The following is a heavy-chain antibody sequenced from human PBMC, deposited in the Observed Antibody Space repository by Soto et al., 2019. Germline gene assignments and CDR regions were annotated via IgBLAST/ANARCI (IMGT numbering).Heavy chain of an antibody. V-gene: IGHV1-46*01. CDR1: GYTFTDYY. CDR2: INPTDGST. D-gene: IGHD3-16*01. CDR3: ARDPRGTAGRFDS. Sequence: QVQLVQSGAEVKKPGASVKVSCTASGYTFTDYYIHWVRQAPGQGLEWMGIINPTDGSTSYPQKFQDRVTMTRDTSTSSVYMELSSLTSEDTAIYYCARDPRGTAGRFDSWGQGTLVTVSS. J-gene: IGHJ4*02.